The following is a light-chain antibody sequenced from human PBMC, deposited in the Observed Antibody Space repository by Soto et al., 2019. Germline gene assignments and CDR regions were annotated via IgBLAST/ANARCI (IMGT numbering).Light chain of an antibody. V-gene: IGKV3-15*01. CDR3: QEYNDGLLT. CDR1: QSVGSI. CDR2: GAS. Sequence: IVMTQCQVTLYVSPGEIAALSCRASQSVGSILARYQQKPGQAPRLLIYGASSRATGIPARFSGSGSGTEFTLTICCLQSEDFAIYYCQEYNDGLLTFCGVTKVDVK. J-gene: IGKJ4*01.